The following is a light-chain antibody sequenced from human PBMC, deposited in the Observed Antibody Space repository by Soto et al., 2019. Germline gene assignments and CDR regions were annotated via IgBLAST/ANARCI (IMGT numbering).Light chain of an antibody. CDR2: GAS. CDR3: QQYGSLPKT. J-gene: IGKJ1*01. CDR1: QSVSSSY. Sequence: EIVLTQSPGTLSLSPGERATLSCRASQSVSSSYLAWYQQKPGQAPRLLIYGASSRATGIPDRFSGSGSGTDFTLTISRLEPEYFAVYYCQQYGSLPKTFGQGTNVDIX. V-gene: IGKV3-20*01.